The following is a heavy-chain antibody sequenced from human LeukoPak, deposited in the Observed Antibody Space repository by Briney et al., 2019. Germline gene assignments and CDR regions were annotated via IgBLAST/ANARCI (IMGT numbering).Heavy chain of an antibody. V-gene: IGHV3-30*18. J-gene: IGHJ4*02. Sequence: GGSLRLSCAASGFTFSSYGMHWVRQAPGKGLEWVAVISYDGSNKYYADSVKGRFTISRDNSKNTLYLQMNSLGAEDTAVYYCAKKRRDYYGDPLGLDYWGQGTLVTVSS. CDR1: GFTFSSYG. CDR3: AKKRRDYYGDPLGLDY. CDR2: ISYDGSNK. D-gene: IGHD4-17*01.